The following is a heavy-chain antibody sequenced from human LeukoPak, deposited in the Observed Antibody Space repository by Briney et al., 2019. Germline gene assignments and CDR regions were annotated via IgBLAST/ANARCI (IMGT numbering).Heavy chain of an antibody. CDR1: GYSFTSYW. V-gene: IGHV5-51*01. Sequence: GESLKISCKGSGYSFTSYWIGWVRQMPGKGLGWMGIIYPGDSDTRYSPSFQGQVTISADKSISTAYLQWSSLKASDTAMYYCARLDSTPLGYCSSTSCWGWSWFDPWGQGTLVTVSS. CDR3: ARLDSTPLGYCSSTSCWGWSWFDP. J-gene: IGHJ5*02. CDR2: IYPGDSDT. D-gene: IGHD2-2*01.